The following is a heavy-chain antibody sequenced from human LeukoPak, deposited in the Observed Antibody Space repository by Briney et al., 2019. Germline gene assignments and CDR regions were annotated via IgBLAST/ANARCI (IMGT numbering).Heavy chain of an antibody. Sequence: SETLSLTRTVSGGSISSYYWSWIRQPPGKGLEWIGYIYYSGSTNYNPSLKSRVTISVDTSKNQFSLKLSSVTAADTAVYYCARAYYGDSPFDYWGQGTLVTVSS. D-gene: IGHD4-17*01. J-gene: IGHJ4*02. V-gene: IGHV4-59*01. CDR1: GGSISSYY. CDR2: IYYSGST. CDR3: ARAYYGDSPFDY.